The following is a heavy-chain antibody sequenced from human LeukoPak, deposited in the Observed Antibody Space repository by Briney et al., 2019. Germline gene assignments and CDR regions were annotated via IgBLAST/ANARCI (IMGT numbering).Heavy chain of an antibody. CDR1: GFTFSSYG. D-gene: IGHD3-22*01. V-gene: IGHV3-23*01. CDR2: ISGSGGST. Sequence: GGSLRLSCAASGFTFSSYGMSWVRQAPGKGLEWVSAISGSGGSTYYADSVKGRFTISRDNSKNTLYLQMNSLRAEDTAVYYCAKDRSVVVIIEYFQHWGQGTLVTVSS. J-gene: IGHJ1*01. CDR3: AKDRSVVVIIEYFQH.